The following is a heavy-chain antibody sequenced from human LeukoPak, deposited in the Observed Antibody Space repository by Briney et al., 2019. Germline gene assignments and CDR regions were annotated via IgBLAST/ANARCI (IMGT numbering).Heavy chain of an antibody. J-gene: IGHJ4*02. CDR3: ARDFSYGSGFDY. V-gene: IGHV3-64*01. D-gene: IGHD5-18*01. CDR1: GFSISSYA. Sequence: GGSLRLSCAASGFSISSYALHWVRQAPGKGLQYVSGISNGGSIDYANSVKGRFTISRDNSKNTLYLQMGSLRPEDLAVYYCARDFSYGSGFDYWGQGILVTVSS. CDR2: ISNGGSI.